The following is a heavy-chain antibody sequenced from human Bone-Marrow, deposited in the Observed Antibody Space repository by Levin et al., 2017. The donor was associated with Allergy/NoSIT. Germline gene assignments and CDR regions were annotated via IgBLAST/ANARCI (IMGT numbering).Heavy chain of an antibody. CDR2: LTGSGDTT. J-gene: IGHJ4*02. D-gene: IGHD2/OR15-2a*01. V-gene: IGHV3-23*01. Sequence: QSGGSLRLSCAASGFTFSNYAMSWVRQAPGKGLEWVSALTGSGDTTYYADSVKGRFTISRDNSKNTLFLQMNSLRAEDTAVYYCAQDDPGSMDYWGQGTLVTVSS. CDR3: AQDDPGSMDY. CDR1: GFTFSNYA.